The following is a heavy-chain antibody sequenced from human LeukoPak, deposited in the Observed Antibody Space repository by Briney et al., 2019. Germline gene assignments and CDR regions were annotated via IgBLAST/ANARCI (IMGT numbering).Heavy chain of an antibody. Sequence: GGSLRLSCAASGFTFSDYYMSWIRQAPGKGLEWVSYISTSGTTIYYADSVKGRFTISRDNAKNSLYLQMNSLRAEDTAVYYCAGVRYSGYDYIWFDPWGQGTLVTVSS. J-gene: IGHJ5*02. D-gene: IGHD5-12*01. CDR1: GFTFSDYY. CDR2: ISTSGTTI. CDR3: AGVRYSGYDYIWFDP. V-gene: IGHV3-11*04.